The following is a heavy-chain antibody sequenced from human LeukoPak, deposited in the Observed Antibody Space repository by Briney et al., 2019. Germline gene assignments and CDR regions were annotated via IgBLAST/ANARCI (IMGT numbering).Heavy chain of an antibody. V-gene: IGHV4-59*01. CDR3: ARIMDTAWGMDV. D-gene: IGHD3-16*01. J-gene: IGHJ6*02. CDR1: GGSISSYY. Sequence: SSETLSLTCTVSGGSISSYYWSWIRQPPGKGLEWIGYIYYSGSTNYNPSLKSRVTMSVDTSKNQFSLKLTSVTAADTAVYYCARIMDTAWGMDVWGQGATVTVSS. CDR2: IYYSGST.